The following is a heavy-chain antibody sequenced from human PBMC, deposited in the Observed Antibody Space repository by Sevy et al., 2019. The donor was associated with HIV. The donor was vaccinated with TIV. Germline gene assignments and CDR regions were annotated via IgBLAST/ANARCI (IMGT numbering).Heavy chain of an antibody. J-gene: IGHJ3*02. D-gene: IGHD4-17*01. CDR2: INPNSGGT. V-gene: IGHV1-2*02. CDR1: GYTFTGYY. CDR3: ASPNGGTYGGNNAFDI. Sequence: ASVKVSCKASGYTFTGYYMHWVRQAPGQGLEWMRWINPNSGGTNYAQKFQGRVTMTRDTSISTAYMELSRLRSDDTAVYYCASPNGGTYGGNNAFDIWGQGTMVTVSS.